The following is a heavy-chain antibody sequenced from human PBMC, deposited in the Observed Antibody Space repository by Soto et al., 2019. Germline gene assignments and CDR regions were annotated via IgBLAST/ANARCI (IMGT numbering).Heavy chain of an antibody. J-gene: IGHJ6*02. Sequence: PSETLSLTCTVSGGSISSGGYSWTWIRQSPGKGLEWIGYTYQGGSAYYNPSLKSRVTISVDRSKNQFSLNLTSVTAADTAVYYCARHYYGLAVWGQGTTVTVSS. CDR2: TYQGGSA. V-gene: IGHV4-30-2*06. CDR3: ARHYYGLAV. CDR1: GGSISSGGYS.